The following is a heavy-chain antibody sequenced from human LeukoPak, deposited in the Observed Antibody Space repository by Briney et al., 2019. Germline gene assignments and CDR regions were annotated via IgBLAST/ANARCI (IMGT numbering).Heavy chain of an antibody. V-gene: IGHV1-8*03. CDR3: ARELPSPNDHHYFDY. CDR2: INPNNGNL. D-gene: IGHD1-1*01. Sequence: ASVKVSCKASGYTFGSDDINWVRQATGQGLEWMGWINPNNGNLGYAQKFQGRVTITRNTPISTAYMELSSLTSEDTAVYYCARELPSPNDHHYFDYWGQGTLVTVSS. CDR1: GYTFGSDD. J-gene: IGHJ4*02.